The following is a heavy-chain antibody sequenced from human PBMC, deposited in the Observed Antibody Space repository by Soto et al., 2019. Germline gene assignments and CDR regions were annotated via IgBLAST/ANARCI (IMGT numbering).Heavy chain of an antibody. CDR1: GGTFISYT. D-gene: IGHD3-16*01. CDR2: IIPILGET. J-gene: IGHJ4*02. V-gene: IGHV1-69*02. CDR3: ATRPMITFGGARDY. Sequence: SVKVSCKASGGTFISYTITRVRQAPGQGLEWMGRIIPILGETIYAQKFQGRVTMTEDTSTDTAYMELSSLGSEDTAVYYCATRPMITFGGARDYWGQGTLVTVSS.